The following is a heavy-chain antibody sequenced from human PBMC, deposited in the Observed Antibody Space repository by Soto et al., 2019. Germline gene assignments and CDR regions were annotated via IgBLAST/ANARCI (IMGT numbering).Heavy chain of an antibody. CDR3: ARGVDEQPLAHGGQFDP. D-gene: IGHD6-13*01. V-gene: IGHV1-69*13. J-gene: IGHJ5*02. CDR1: GGTFSSNT. Sequence: GDSVKVSCRASGGTFSSNTISWVRQAPGQGLEWMGGIIPIFGTANYAQKFQGRVTITADESTSTAYMELSSLRSEDTAVYYCARGVDEQPLAHGGQFDPWGQGTQVTVS. CDR2: IIPIFGTA.